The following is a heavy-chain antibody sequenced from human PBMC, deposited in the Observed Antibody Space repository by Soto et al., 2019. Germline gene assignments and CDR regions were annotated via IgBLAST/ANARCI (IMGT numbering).Heavy chain of an antibody. CDR3: ARYYDTFDY. CDR1: GGSISIINHY. J-gene: IGHJ4*02. Sequence: QLQLQESGPGLVKPSETLSLTGAVSGGSISIINHYWGWIRQPPGKGLEWLGCNFYRGTTSYNPSLKSRVTISVDTSKNQFSLKLRSVTAADTAVYYCARYYDTFDYWGQGTLVTVSS. V-gene: IGHV4-39*01. D-gene: IGHD3-22*01. CDR2: NFYRGTT.